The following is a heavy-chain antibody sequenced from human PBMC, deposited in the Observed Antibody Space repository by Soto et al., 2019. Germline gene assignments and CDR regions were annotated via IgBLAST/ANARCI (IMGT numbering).Heavy chain of an antibody. CDR1: GDSISSDDYY. V-gene: IGHV4-31*11. D-gene: IGHD4-17*01. J-gene: IGHJ4*02. Sequence: PSETLSLTCAVSGDSISSDDYYWNWIRQHPVKGLEWIGYIHHSGATDYNPSLKSRVTISVDTSKNHFTLKLRSVTAADTAVYYCARSNGDYGDCWSQGTLVTVSS. CDR3: ARSNGDYGDC. CDR2: IHHSGAT.